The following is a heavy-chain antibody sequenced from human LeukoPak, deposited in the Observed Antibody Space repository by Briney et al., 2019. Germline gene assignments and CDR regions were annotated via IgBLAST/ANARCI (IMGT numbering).Heavy chain of an antibody. J-gene: IGHJ6*02. CDR2: IIPILGIA. Sequence: SVKVSCKASGGTFSSYAISWVRQAPGQGLEWMGRIIPILGIANYAQKFQGRVTITADKSTSTAYMELSSLRSEDTAVNYCAKNTVIVVIIPPGRGMDVWGQGTAVTVSS. D-gene: IGHD3-22*01. V-gene: IGHV1-69*04. CDR1: GGTFSSYA. CDR3: AKNTVIVVIIPPGRGMDV.